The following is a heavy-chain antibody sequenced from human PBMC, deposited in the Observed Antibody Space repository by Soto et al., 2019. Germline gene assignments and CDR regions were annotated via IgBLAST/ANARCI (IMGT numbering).Heavy chain of an antibody. Sequence: ASVKVSCKASGYTFTSYGISWVRQAPGQGLEWMGWISAYNGNTNYAQKLQGRVTMTTDTSTSTAYMELRSLRSDDTAVYYCARVEWIYYYGSGSYYLPIYYMDVWGKGTTVTVSS. J-gene: IGHJ6*03. CDR1: GYTFTSYG. CDR2: ISAYNGNT. V-gene: IGHV1-18*01. CDR3: ARVEWIYYYGSGSYYLPIYYMDV. D-gene: IGHD3-10*01.